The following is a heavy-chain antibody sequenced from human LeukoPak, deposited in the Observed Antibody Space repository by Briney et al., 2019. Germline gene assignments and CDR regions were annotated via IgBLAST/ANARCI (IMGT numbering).Heavy chain of an antibody. CDR3: AREGDHWDLAAFDI. CDR1: GGSISSYY. Sequence: PSETLSLTCTVSGGSISSYYWSWIRQPPGKGLEWIGYIYYSGSTNYNPSLKSRVTISVDTSKNQFSLKLSSVTAADTAVYYCAREGDHWDLAAFDIWGQGTMVTVSS. D-gene: IGHD2-21*02. CDR2: IYYSGST. V-gene: IGHV4-59*01. J-gene: IGHJ3*02.